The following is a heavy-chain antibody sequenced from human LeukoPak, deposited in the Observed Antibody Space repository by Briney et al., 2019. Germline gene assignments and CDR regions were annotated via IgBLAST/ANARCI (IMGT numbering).Heavy chain of an antibody. J-gene: IGHJ4*02. D-gene: IGHD5-18*01. Sequence: GGSLRLSCAASGFTFSSYAMSWVRQAPGKGLEWVSAISGSGGSTYYADAVKGRFTISRDNSKNTLYLQMNSLRVEDTAVYYCEKGLGTAMVTPVYWGQGTLVTVSS. V-gene: IGHV3-23*01. CDR1: GFTFSSYA. CDR2: ISGSGGST. CDR3: EKGLGTAMVTPVY.